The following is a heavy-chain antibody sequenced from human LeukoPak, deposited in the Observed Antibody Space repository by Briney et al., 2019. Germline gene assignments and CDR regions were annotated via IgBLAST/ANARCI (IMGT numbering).Heavy chain of an antibody. V-gene: IGHV4-59*01. J-gene: IGHJ5*02. CDR3: ARDLGCSSTSCYTEGWFDP. Sequence: PSETLSLTCTVSGGSISSYYWSWIRQPPGKGLEWIGYIYYSGGTNYNPSLKSRVTISVDTSKNQFSLKLSSVTAADTAVYYCARDLGCSSTSCYTEGWFDPWGQGTLVTVSS. D-gene: IGHD2-2*02. CDR2: IYYSGGT. CDR1: GGSISSYY.